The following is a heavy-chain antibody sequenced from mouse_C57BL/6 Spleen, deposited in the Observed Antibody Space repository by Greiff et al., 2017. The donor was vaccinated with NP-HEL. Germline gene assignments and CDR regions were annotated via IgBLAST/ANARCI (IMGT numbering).Heavy chain of an antibody. V-gene: IGHV1-39*01. J-gene: IGHJ4*01. Sequence: EVKLMESGPELVKPGASVKISCKASGYSFTDYNMNWVKQSNGKSLEWIGVINPNYGTTSYNQKFKGKATLTVDQSSSTAYMQLNSLTSEDSAVYYCARGLRLGYAMDYWGQGTSVTVSS. CDR1: GYSFTDYN. CDR2: INPNYGTT. D-gene: IGHD3-2*02. CDR3: ARGLRLGYAMDY.